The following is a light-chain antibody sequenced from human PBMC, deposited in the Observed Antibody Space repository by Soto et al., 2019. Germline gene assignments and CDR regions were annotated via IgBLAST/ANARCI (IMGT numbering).Light chain of an antibody. CDR3: QQYDTYPGT. CDR2: DAS. J-gene: IGKJ1*01. CDR1: QRMSAW. V-gene: IGKV1-5*01. Sequence: DIQMTQSPTTLSASVGDRVIITCRASQRMSAWLAWYQQKPGKAPTLLIYDASSLENGVPSRFSGSGSGTDFTLTISSLQPNDVATYYCQQYDTYPGTFGQGTKGEIK.